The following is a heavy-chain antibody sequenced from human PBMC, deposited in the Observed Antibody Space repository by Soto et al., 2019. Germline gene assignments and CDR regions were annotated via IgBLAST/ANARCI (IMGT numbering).Heavy chain of an antibody. J-gene: IGHJ3*02. Sequence: QLQLQESGPGLVKPSETLSLTCTVSGGSISSSSYYWGWIRQPPGKGLEWIGSIYYSGSTYYNPSLKSRVTISVDTSKNQFSLKLSSVTAADTAVYYCARRQYYYGSRYAFDIWGQGTMVTVSS. V-gene: IGHV4-39*01. D-gene: IGHD3-10*01. CDR3: ARRQYYYGSRYAFDI. CDR2: IYYSGST. CDR1: GGSISSSSYY.